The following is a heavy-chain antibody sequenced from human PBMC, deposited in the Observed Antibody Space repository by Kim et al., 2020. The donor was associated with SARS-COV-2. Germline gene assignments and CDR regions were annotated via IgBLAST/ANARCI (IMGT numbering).Heavy chain of an antibody. V-gene: IGHV3-23*01. D-gene: IGHD2-15*01. CDR1: GFTFSNYA. CDR3: AKLGYCSRATCYYYFDY. CDR2: ISDDGEIT. J-gene: IGHJ4*02. Sequence: GGSLRLSCAASGFTFSNYAMNWVRQAPGKGLEWISTISDDGEITDYADSVKGRFTISRDNSKNTLYLQMSSLRAGDTAMYYCAKLGYCSRATCYYYFDYWGQGTLVTVSS.